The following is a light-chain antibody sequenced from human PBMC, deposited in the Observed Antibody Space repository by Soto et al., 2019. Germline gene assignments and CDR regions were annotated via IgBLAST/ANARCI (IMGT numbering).Light chain of an antibody. Sequence: IQMTQSPSTLSSSVGDRVTITCQASQSISSWLAWYQKKPGKAPKLRVYDASSLESGVPSRFSGSGSGTDLTLTITSLQTEDFAFYYCQQSYVTPPITFGQGTRLEIK. CDR2: DAS. CDR1: QSISSW. J-gene: IGKJ5*01. CDR3: QQSYVTPPIT. V-gene: IGKV1-5*01.